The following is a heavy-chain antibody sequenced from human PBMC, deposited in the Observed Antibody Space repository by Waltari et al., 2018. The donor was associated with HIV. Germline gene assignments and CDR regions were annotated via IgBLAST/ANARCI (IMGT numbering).Heavy chain of an antibody. CDR1: GYPFSDND. J-gene: IGHJ4*02. D-gene: IGHD4-17*01. Sequence: QVQLVQSGTEVKAPGASLKVSCKASGYPFSDNDIHWVRRAHGQGLEWMGWMNPKTGNTGFAQTLQGRVILTRDASMNTAYMELNNLTSGDTAVYYCARQGAGDYGDYLFDYWGQGTLLTVSS. V-gene: IGHV1-8*02. CDR3: ARQGAGDYGDYLFDY. CDR2: MNPKTGNT.